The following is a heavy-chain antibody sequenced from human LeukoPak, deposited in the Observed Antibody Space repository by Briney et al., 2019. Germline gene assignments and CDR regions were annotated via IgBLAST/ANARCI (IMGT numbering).Heavy chain of an antibody. V-gene: IGHV1-18*04. CDR3: ARDPKVHRQLASYFDY. CDR1: GYTFTGYY. J-gene: IGHJ4*02. Sequence: ASVKVSCKASGYTFTGYYMHWVRQAPGQGLEWMGWISAYNGNTNYAQKLRGRVTMTTDTSTSTAYMELRSLRSDDTAVYYCARDPKVHRQLASYFDYWGQGTLVTVSS. D-gene: IGHD6-13*01. CDR2: ISAYNGNT.